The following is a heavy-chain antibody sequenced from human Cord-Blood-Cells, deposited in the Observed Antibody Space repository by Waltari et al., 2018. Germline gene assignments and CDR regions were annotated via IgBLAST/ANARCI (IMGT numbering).Heavy chain of an antibody. Sequence: QVQLVESGGGVVQPGRSLRLSCAVSGFTFSSYGMHWVRQAPGKGLEWVAVIWYDGSNKYYAASVKGRFTSSRDNSKNTLYLQMNSLRAEDTAVYYCARGDSNFDYWGQGTLVTVSS. CDR1: GFTFSSYG. CDR3: ARGDSNFDY. J-gene: IGHJ4*02. V-gene: IGHV3-33*01. D-gene: IGHD4-4*01. CDR2: IWYDGSNK.